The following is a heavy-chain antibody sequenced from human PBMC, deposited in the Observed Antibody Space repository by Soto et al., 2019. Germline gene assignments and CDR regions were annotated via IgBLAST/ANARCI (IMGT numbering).Heavy chain of an antibody. CDR2: IYPGDFDR. D-gene: IGHD3-22*01. Sequence: GESLKISCKGSGYKFIDYWIGWVRQVPGKGLEWMGGIYPGDFDRKYSPSFQGQVTISADKSITTAYLQWSSLKASDTAIYYCARSYGGEYYDSRSYYYAYWGQGTLVTVSS. J-gene: IGHJ4*02. V-gene: IGHV5-51*01. CDR3: ARSYGGEYYDSRSYYYAY. CDR1: GYKFIDYW.